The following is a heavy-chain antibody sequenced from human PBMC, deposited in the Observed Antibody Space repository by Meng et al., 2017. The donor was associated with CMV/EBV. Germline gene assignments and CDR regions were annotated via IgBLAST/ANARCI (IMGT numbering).Heavy chain of an antibody. J-gene: IGHJ4*02. V-gene: IGHV4-39*07. D-gene: IGHD5-24*01. CDR1: GGSISSSSYY. Sequence: SETLSLTCTVSGGSISSSSYYWGWIRQPPGKGLEWIGEINHSGSTNYNPSLKSRVTISVDTSKNQFSLKLSSVTAADTAVYYCARRDGYKGGLDYWGQGTLVTVSS. CDR2: INHSGST. CDR3: ARRDGYKGGLDY.